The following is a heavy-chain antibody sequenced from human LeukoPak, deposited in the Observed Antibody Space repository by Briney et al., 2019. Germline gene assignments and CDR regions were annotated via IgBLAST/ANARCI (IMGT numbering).Heavy chain of an antibody. Sequence: PSETLSLTCAVYGGSFSGYYWSWIRQPPGKGLEWIGEINHGGSTNYNPSLKSRVTISVDTSKNQFSLKLSSVTAADTAVYYCARDGTTWGQGTLVTVSS. V-gene: IGHV4-34*01. J-gene: IGHJ5*02. CDR2: INHGGST. CDR1: GGSFSGYY. CDR3: ARDGTT. D-gene: IGHD1-26*01.